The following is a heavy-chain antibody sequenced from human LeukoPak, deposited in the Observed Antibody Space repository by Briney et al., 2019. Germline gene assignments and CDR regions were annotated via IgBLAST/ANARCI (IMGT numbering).Heavy chain of an antibody. V-gene: IGHV3-66*01. CDR1: GFTVSSNY. CDR3: ARDGYYGSGSLDY. D-gene: IGHD3-10*01. CDR2: IYSGGST. Sequence: GGSLRLSCAASGFTVSSNYMSWVRPAPGKGLEWVSVIYSGGSTYYADSVKGRFTISRDNSKNTLYLQMNSLRAEDTAVYYCARDGYYGSGSLDYWGQGTLVTVSS. J-gene: IGHJ4*02.